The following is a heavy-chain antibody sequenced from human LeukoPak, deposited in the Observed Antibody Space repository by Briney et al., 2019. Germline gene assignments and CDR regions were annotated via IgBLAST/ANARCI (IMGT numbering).Heavy chain of an antibody. V-gene: IGHV1-69*05. CDR1: GGTFSSYA. CDR3: AREGYYYDSSGTRKNWFDP. J-gene: IGHJ5*02. D-gene: IGHD3-22*01. Sequence: ASVKVSCKASGGTFSSYAISWVRQAPGQGLEWMGGIIPIFGTANYAQKFQGRVTMTRDTSTSTVYMELSSLRSEDTAVYYCAREGYYYDSSGTRKNWFDPWGQGTLVTVSS. CDR2: IIPIFGTA.